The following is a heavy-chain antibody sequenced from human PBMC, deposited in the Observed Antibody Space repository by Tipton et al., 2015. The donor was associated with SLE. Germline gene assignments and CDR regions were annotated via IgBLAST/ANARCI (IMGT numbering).Heavy chain of an antibody. D-gene: IGHD1-26*01. CDR1: GGSFSGFY. CDR2: IYTSAST. J-gene: IGHJ4*02. V-gene: IGHV4-4*07. CDR3: ARGGGSYYDY. Sequence: TLSLTCTVSGGSFSGFYWSWVRQPAGKGLEWIGRIYTSASTIYNPSLKSRVTLSSDTSKNQFSLRVRSVTAADTAVYYCARGGGSYYDYWGQGTLVTVSS.